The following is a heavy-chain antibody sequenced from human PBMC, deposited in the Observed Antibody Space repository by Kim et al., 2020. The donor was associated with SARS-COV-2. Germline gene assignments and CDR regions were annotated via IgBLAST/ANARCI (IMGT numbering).Heavy chain of an antibody. CDR2: IYTSGST. D-gene: IGHD6-19*01. V-gene: IGHV4-4*07. CDR1: GGSISSYY. J-gene: IGHJ6*02. Sequence: SETLSLTCTVSGGSISSYYWSWIRQPAGKGLEWIGRIYTSGSTNYNPSLKSRVTMSVDTSKNQFSLKLSSVTAADTAVYYCARDQKQWLPPGAYYYYGMDVWGQGTTVTVSS. CDR3: ARDQKQWLPPGAYYYYGMDV.